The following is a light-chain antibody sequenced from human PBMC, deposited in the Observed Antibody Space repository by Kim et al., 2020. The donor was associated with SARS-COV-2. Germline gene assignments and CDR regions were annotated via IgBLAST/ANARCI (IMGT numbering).Light chain of an antibody. Sequence: DIQMTQSPASLSASVGDRVTINCRASQSIGNFLNWYQHKSGKAPKVLIFAASMLQNGVPSRFSGSGSGTEFALDISSLQPEDFATYYCQQSYSLLTYGGGTKVDIK. CDR3: QQSYSLLT. CDR1: QSIGNF. CDR2: AAS. J-gene: IGKJ4*01. V-gene: IGKV1-39*01.